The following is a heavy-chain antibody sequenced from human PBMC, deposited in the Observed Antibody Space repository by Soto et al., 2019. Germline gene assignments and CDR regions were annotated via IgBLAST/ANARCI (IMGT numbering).Heavy chain of an antibody. J-gene: IGHJ2*01. D-gene: IGHD6-25*01. CDR3: ARGRAASHYWYFDL. CDR1: GFTFSSYD. CDR2: IGTAGDT. Sequence: EVQLVESGGGLVQPGGSLRLSCTASGFTFSSYDMHWVRQATGKGLEWVSAIGTAGDTYYPGSVKGRFTISRENAKNSLYLQMNSLRAGDTAVSYCARGRAASHYWYFDLWGRGTLVTVSS. V-gene: IGHV3-13*01.